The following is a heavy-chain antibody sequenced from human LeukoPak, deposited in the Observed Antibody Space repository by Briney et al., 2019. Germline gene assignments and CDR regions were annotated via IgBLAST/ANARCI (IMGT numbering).Heavy chain of an antibody. J-gene: IGHJ4*02. V-gene: IGHV3-21*01. CDR3: ARDEAVGKANDY. Sequence: GGSLRLSCAASGFTFNSYGMNWVRQAPGKGLEWVSSISTSSNYIYYADSVKGRFTISRDNAKNSLYLQMNILRAEDTAVYYCARDEAVGKANDYWGQGTLVTVSS. CDR1: GFTFNSYG. CDR2: ISTSSNYI. D-gene: IGHD7-27*01.